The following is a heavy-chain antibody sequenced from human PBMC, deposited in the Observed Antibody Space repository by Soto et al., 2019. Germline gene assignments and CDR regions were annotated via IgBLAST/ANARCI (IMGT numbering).Heavy chain of an antibody. CDR3: ARGRLVVRGVTYYYYYGMDV. V-gene: IGHV4-34*01. J-gene: IGHJ6*02. Sequence: SETLSLTCAVYGGSFSGYYWSWIRQPPGKGLEWIGEINHSGSTNYNPSLKSRVTISVDTSKNQFSLKLSSVTAADTAVYYCARGRLVVRGVTYYYYYGMDVWGQGTTVTVSS. CDR2: INHSGST. CDR1: GGSFSGYY. D-gene: IGHD3-10*01.